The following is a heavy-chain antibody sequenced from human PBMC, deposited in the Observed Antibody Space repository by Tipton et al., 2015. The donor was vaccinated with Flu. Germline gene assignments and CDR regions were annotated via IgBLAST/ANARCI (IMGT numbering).Heavy chain of an antibody. Sequence: TLSLTCTVSGGSISRYSWSWIRQPPGTGLEWIGYFSYSGSTNYKPSLKSRVTISVDTSKNQFSLKLSSVTAADTAVYYCAREGVNGSGSSADAFDIWGEGTMVTVSS. CDR3: AREGVNGSGSSADAFDI. D-gene: IGHD3-10*01. J-gene: IGHJ3*02. V-gene: IGHV4-59*01. CDR2: FSYSGST. CDR1: GGSISRYS.